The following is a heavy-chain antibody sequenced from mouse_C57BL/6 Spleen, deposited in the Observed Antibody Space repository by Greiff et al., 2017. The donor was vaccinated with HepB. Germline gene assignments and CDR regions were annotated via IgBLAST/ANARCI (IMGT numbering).Heavy chain of an antibody. V-gene: IGHV5-16*01. CDR1: GFTFSDYY. D-gene: IGHD1-1*01. CDR2: INYDGSST. Sequence: EVKLVESEGGLVQPGSSMKLSCTASGFTFSDYYMAWVRQAPEKGLEWVANINYDGSSTYYLDSLKSRFIISRDNAKNILYLQMSSLKSEDTATYYCARDRGYYGSSGYFDVWGTGTTVTVSS. CDR3: ARDRGYYGSSGYFDV. J-gene: IGHJ1*03.